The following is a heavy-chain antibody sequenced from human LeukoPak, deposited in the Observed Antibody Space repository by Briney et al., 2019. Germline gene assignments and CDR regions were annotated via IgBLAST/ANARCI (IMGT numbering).Heavy chain of an antibody. J-gene: IGHJ4*02. D-gene: IGHD5-24*01. CDR3: ARGRWLQPWGYFDY. CDR2: IIPIFCTA. V-gene: IGHV1-69*05. CDR1: GGTFSSYA. Sequence: SVKVSCKASGGTFSSYAISWVRQAPGQGLEWMGGIIPIFCTANYAQKFQGRVTITTDESTSTAYMELSSLRSEDTAVYYCARGRWLQPWGYFDYWGQGTLVTVSS.